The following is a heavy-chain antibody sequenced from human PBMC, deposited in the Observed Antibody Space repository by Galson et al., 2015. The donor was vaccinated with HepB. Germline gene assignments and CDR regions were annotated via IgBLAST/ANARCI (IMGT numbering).Heavy chain of an antibody. D-gene: IGHD6-13*01. CDR2: ISSSGNTI. CDR1: GFTFSDYY. J-gene: IGHJ4*02. V-gene: IGHV3-11*01. Sequence: SLRLSCAASGFTFSDYYMSWIRQAPGKGLEWVSYISSSGNTIYYADSVKGRFTISRDNAKNSLYLQMNSLRAEDTAVYYCARDRLYIAAAGIIDYWGQGILVTVSS. CDR3: ARDRLYIAAAGIIDY.